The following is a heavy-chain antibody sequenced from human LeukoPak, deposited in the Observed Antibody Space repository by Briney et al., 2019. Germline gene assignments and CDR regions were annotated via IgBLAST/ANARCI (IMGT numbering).Heavy chain of an antibody. D-gene: IGHD3-10*01. J-gene: IGHJ4*02. V-gene: IGHV3-15*01. CDR3: TTPGSGSHNY. Sequence: GGSLRLSCAASGFTFSNAWMSWVRQAPGKGLEWVDRIKSKTDGGTTDYAAPVKGRFTISRDDSKNTLYLQMNSLKTEDTAVYYCTTPGSGSHNYWGQGTLVTVSS. CDR1: GFTFSNAW. CDR2: IKSKTDGGTT.